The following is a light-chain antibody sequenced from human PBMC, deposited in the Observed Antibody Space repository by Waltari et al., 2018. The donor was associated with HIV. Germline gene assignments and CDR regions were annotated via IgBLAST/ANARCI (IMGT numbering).Light chain of an antibody. CDR1: QSISSSH. CDR3: HQYAGSPRT. J-gene: IGKJ2*01. Sequence: EIVLTQSPGTLSLSPGERATLSCRASQSISSSHLAWYQQRPGQAPRVLIYDASKRATGISDRFSGSGSGTDFTLTITRLEPEDFALYYCHQYAGSPRTFGQGTKLEIK. V-gene: IGKV3-20*01. CDR2: DAS.